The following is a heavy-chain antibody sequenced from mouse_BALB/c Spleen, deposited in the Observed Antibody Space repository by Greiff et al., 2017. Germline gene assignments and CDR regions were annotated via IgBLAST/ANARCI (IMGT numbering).Heavy chain of an antibody. CDR3: ARPPPYGNYVAWFAY. CDR2: ILPGSGST. CDR1: GYTFSSYW. D-gene: IGHD2-1*01. Sequence: QVQLKESGAELMKPGASVKISCKATGYTFSSYWIEWVKQRPGHGLEWIGEILPGSGSTNYNEKFKGKATFTADTSSNTAYMQLSSLTSEDSAVYYCARPPPYGNYVAWFAYWGQGTLVTVSA. V-gene: IGHV1-9*01. J-gene: IGHJ3*01.